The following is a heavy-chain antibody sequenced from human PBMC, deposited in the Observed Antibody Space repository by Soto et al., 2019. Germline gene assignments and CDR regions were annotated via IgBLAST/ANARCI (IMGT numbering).Heavy chain of an antibody. CDR1: GYTLTELS. CDR2: FDPEFSKT. Sequence: ASVKVSCKVSGYTLTELSMHWVRQAPGKGLEWMGGFDPEFSKTIYAQKFQGRVTITADTSTSTAYMELSSLRSEDTAVYYCARGTKDDILTGYRYYFDYWGQGTLVTVSS. D-gene: IGHD3-9*01. V-gene: IGHV1-24*01. J-gene: IGHJ4*02. CDR3: ARGTKDDILTGYRYYFDY.